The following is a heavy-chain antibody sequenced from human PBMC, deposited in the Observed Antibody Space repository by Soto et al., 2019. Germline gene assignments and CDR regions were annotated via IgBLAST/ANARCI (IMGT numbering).Heavy chain of an antibody. CDR2: INHSGST. CDR3: ARGGNCRTTRCHLGYFSAMDV. J-gene: IGHJ6*02. CDR1: GGSFNTYY. Sequence: SSETRSCTCAVHGGSFNTYYWSGARPPPGEGLEWIGEINHSGSTNYNPSLKSRVTISLDTSMNQFSLSLSAVTAADTGVYFCARGGNCRTTRCHLGYFSAMDVWGQGTTVTVSS. D-gene: IGHD2-2*01. V-gene: IGHV4-34*01.